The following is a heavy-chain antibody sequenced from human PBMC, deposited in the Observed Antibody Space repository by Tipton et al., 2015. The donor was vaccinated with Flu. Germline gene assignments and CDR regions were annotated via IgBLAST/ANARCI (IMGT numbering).Heavy chain of an antibody. CDR1: GDSIGSPYF. Sequence: TLSLTCSVSGDSIGSPYFWGWIRQPPGKGLEWIGNVHQTGTTNYNPSLKSRVTISMDTSKNQFSLKLSSMTAADTAVYYCARMEWTVTTPRYFDLWGRGALVTVSS. D-gene: IGHD4-17*01. CDR3: ARMEWTVTTPRYFDL. V-gene: IGHV4-38-2*01. J-gene: IGHJ2*01. CDR2: VHQTGTT.